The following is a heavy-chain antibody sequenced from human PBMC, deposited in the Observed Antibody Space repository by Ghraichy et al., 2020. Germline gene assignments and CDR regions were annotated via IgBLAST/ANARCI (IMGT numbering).Heavy chain of an antibody. CDR3: ATAEATVTTCWCYYYMDV. J-gene: IGHJ6*03. D-gene: IGHD4-17*01. CDR2: IIPIFGTA. CDR1: GDTFSSYA. V-gene: IGHV1-69*13. Sequence: SVKVSCKASGDTFSSYAISWVRQAPGQGLEWMGGIIPIFGTANYAQKFQGRVTITADESTSTAYMELSSLRSEDTAVYYCATAEATVTTCWCYYYMDVWGKGTTVTVSS.